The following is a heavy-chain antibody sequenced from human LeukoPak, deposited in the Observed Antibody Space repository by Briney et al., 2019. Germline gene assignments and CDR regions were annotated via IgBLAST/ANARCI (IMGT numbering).Heavy chain of an antibody. V-gene: IGHV3-33*01. Sequence: GGSLRLSCAASGFTFSSYGMHWVRQAPGKGLEWVAVIWYDGSNKYYGDSVKGRFTISRDNSKNTLYLQMNSLRAEDTAVYYCAGETWAGTYYYYMDVWGKGTTVTVSS. J-gene: IGHJ6*03. D-gene: IGHD3-10*01. CDR2: IWYDGSNK. CDR3: AGETWAGTYYYYMDV. CDR1: GFTFSSYG.